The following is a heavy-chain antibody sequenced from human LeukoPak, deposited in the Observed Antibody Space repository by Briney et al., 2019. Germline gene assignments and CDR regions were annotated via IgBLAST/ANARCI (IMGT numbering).Heavy chain of an antibody. D-gene: IGHD2-2*01. J-gene: IGHJ4*02. Sequence: SQTLSLTCTVSGGSISSGDYYWSWIRQPPGKGLEWIGEINHSGSTNYNPSLKSRVTISVDTSKNQFSLKLSSVTAADTAVYYCARGGVGYCSSTSCYLFDYWGQGTLVTVSS. CDR2: INHSGST. V-gene: IGHV4-30-4*08. CDR1: GGSISSGDYY. CDR3: ARGGVGYCSSTSCYLFDY.